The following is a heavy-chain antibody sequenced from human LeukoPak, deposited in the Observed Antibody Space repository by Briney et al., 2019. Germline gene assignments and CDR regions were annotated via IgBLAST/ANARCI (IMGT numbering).Heavy chain of an antibody. J-gene: IGHJ4*02. CDR3: AKDSDYSNFDY. CDR2: ISGSGRGT. V-gene: IGHV3-23*01. Sequence: PGGSLRLSCAASGFTFSTYAMSWVRQAPGKGLEWVSGISGSGRGTYYADSVKGRFTISRDNSKSTLYLQMNSLRAEDTAVYYCAKDSDYSNFDYWGQGTLVTVSS. D-gene: IGHD4-11*01. CDR1: GFTFSTYA.